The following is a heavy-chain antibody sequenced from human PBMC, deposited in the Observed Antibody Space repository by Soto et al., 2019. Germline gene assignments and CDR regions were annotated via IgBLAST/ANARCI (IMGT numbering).Heavy chain of an antibody. J-gene: IGHJ4*02. V-gene: IGHV4-61*01. CDR1: GGSVSSGSYY. Sequence: PSETLSLTCTVSGGSVSSGSYYWSWIRQPPGKGLEWIGYIYYSGSTNYNPSLKSRVTISVDTSKNQFSLKLSSVTAADTAVYYCARERGITIFGVVTDYYFDYWGQGTLVTVSS. D-gene: IGHD3-3*01. CDR3: ARERGITIFGVVTDYYFDY. CDR2: IYYSGST.